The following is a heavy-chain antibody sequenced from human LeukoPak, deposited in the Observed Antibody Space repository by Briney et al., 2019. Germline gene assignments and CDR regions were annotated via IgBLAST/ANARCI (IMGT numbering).Heavy chain of an antibody. Sequence: KPSETLSLTCTVSGGSISSSSYYCAWIRQPPGKGLEWIGCIYYSGSTYYNPSLTSRVTISLDTYKNQFSLKLRSVTAADTAVYYCARQYITGTTGWFDPWGQGTLVTVSS. V-gene: IGHV4-39*01. J-gene: IGHJ5*02. CDR1: GGSISSSSYY. CDR2: IYYSGST. CDR3: ARQYITGTTGWFDP. D-gene: IGHD1-20*01.